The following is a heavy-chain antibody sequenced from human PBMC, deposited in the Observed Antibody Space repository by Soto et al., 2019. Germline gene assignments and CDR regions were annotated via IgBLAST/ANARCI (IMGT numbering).Heavy chain of an antibody. CDR3: ALTGSSSSFYYYYGMDV. CDR2: ISPKSGSI. D-gene: IGHD6-6*01. J-gene: IGHJ6*02. V-gene: IGHV1-18*01. CDR1: GYTFTRNG. Sequence: GASVKVSCKTSGYTFTRNGISWVRQAPGQGLEWMGWISPKSGSIKYAQKFQGRVIMTTDTSTSTGYMELRSLRSDDTAVYYCALTGSSSSFYYYYGMDVWGQGTTVTVSS.